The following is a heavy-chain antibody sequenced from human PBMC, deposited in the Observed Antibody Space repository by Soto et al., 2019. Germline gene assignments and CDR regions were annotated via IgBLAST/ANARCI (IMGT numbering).Heavy chain of an antibody. V-gene: IGHV3-30-3*01. CDR2: ISYDGSNK. D-gene: IGHD3-3*01. CDR1: GFTFSSYA. CDR3: ARDRDFWSGYYYFDY. Sequence: GGSLRLSCAASGFTFSSYAMHWVRQAPGKGLEWVAVISYDGSNKYYPDSVKGRFTISRDNSKNTLYLQMNSLRAEDTAVYYCARDRDFWSGYYYFDYWGQGTLVSVSS. J-gene: IGHJ4*02.